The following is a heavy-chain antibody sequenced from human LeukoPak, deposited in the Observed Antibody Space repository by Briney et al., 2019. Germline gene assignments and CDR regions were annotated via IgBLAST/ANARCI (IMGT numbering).Heavy chain of an antibody. CDR1: GGSINSYY. CDR2: IYYSGST. D-gene: IGHD2-15*01. J-gene: IGHJ3*02. V-gene: IGHV4-59*08. CDR3: ARLGYGLKPGAFDI. Sequence: PSETLSLTCTVSGGSINSYYWSWIRQPPGKGLEWIGYIYYSGSTNYNPSLKSRVTISEDTSKNQFSLKVSSVTAADTAVYYCARLGYGLKPGAFDIWGQGTMVTVSS.